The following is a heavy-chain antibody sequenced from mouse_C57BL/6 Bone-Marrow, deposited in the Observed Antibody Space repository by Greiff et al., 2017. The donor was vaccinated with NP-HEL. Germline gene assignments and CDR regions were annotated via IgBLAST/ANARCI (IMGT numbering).Heavy chain of an antibody. J-gene: IGHJ3*01. Sequence: VQLKQSGAELVRPGASVKLSCTASGFNIKDDYMHWVKQRPEQGLEWIGWIDPENGDTEYASKFQGKATITADTSSNTAYLQLSSLTSEDTAVYYCTSYGSLAWFAYWGQGTLVTVSA. CDR2: IDPENGDT. CDR3: TSYGSLAWFAY. CDR1: GFNIKDDY. D-gene: IGHD1-1*01. V-gene: IGHV14-4*01.